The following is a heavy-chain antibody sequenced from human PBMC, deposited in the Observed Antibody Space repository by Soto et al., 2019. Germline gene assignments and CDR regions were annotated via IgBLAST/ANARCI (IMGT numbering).Heavy chain of an antibody. CDR1: GGSFSGYY. J-gene: IGHJ6*02. CDR2: INHSGST. Sequence: SETLSLPCSVYGGSFSGYYWSWIRQPPGKGLEWIGEINHSGSTNYNPSLKSRVTISVDTSKNQFSLKLSSVTAADTAVYYCARIAGYSSSWYLHYYYGMDVWGQGTTVTVSS. D-gene: IGHD6-13*01. V-gene: IGHV4-34*01. CDR3: ARIAGYSSSWYLHYYYGMDV.